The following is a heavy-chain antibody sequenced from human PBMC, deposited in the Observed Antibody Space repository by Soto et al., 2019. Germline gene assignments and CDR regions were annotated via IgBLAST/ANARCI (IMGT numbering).Heavy chain of an antibody. D-gene: IGHD5-18*01. Sequence: PSETLSLTCAVYGGSFSGYYWSWIRQPPGKGLEWIGEINHSGSTNYNPSLKSRVTISVDTSKNQFSLKLSSVTAADTAVYYCARDNGYSYGYNLDHWGQGTLVTVS. CDR1: GGSFSGYY. V-gene: IGHV4-34*01. CDR2: INHSGST. J-gene: IGHJ4*02. CDR3: ARDNGYSYGYNLDH.